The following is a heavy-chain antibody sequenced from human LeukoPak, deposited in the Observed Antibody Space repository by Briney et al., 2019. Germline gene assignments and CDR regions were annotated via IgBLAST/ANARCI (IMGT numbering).Heavy chain of an antibody. Sequence: GGSLRLSCAASGFTFSGSAMHWVRQASGKGLEWVGRIRSKANSYATAYAASVKGRFTISRDDSKNTAYLQMNSLKTEDTAVYYCVGGSRVNMKPDIYFDYWGQGTLVTVSS. CDR3: VGGSRVNMKPDIYFDY. D-gene: IGHD3-10*01. CDR1: GFTFSGSA. V-gene: IGHV3-73*01. J-gene: IGHJ4*02. CDR2: IRSKANSYAT.